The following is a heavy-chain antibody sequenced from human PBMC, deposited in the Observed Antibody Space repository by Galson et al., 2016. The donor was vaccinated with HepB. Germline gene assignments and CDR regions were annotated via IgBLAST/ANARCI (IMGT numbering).Heavy chain of an antibody. Sequence: PALVTPTQTLTVTCTFSGFSLATSGVGVGWIRQPPGKALEWLGLIYWDDDKRHSSSLQTRLTIIKDPPKNQVVRTRANMDPVDTATYCVHRGGTGEDYFIYWGQGILVTVSS. J-gene: IGHJ4*02. CDR1: GFSLATSGVG. D-gene: IGHD2/OR15-2a*01. V-gene: IGHV2-5*02. CDR3: VHRGGTGEDYFIY. CDR2: IYWDDDK.